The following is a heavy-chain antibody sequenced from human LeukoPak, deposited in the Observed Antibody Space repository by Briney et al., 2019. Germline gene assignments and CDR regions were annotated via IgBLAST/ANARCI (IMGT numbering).Heavy chain of an antibody. CDR1: GGSISGYY. J-gene: IGHJ4*02. CDR3: ARSDNGGNSGFDY. V-gene: IGHV4-59*01. Sequence: SETLSLTCTVSGGSISGYYWSWIRQSPGKGLEWIGYIYYSGSTNYNPSLKSRATISVGTSKNQFSLKLSSVTAADTTVYYCARSDNGGNSGFDYWGQGILVTVSS. CDR2: IYYSGST. D-gene: IGHD4-23*01.